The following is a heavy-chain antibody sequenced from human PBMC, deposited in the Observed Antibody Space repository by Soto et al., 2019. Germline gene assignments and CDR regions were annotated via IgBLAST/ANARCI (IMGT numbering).Heavy chain of an antibody. Sequence: QVHLVQSGAEVKKPGASVKVSCKGSGYIFTTYGITWVRQAPGQGLEWMGWISAHNGNTNYAQKLQSRVTVTRDTSTSTAYVELRNLRSDDTAVYYCARGRYGDYWGQGALVTVSS. CDR2: ISAHNGNT. D-gene: IGHD1-1*01. J-gene: IGHJ4*02. CDR1: GYIFTTYG. V-gene: IGHV1-18*01. CDR3: ARGRYGDY.